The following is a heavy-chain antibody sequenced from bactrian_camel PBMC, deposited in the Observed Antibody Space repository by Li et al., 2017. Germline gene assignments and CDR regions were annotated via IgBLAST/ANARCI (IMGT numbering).Heavy chain of an antibody. J-gene: IGHJ4*01. Sequence: HVQLVESGGGSVQAGGSLSLSCAASPYRNCRAWFRQVPGNEREGLATVSGPNTLYADSVKGRFPISKANGTLYLQMDSLEIEDAAVYYCAARFGVCYGSASLFDYWGQGTQVTVS. V-gene: IGHV3S53*01. CDR3: AARFGVCYGSASLFDY. CDR1: PYRNC. D-gene: IGHD5*01. CDR2: VSGPNT.